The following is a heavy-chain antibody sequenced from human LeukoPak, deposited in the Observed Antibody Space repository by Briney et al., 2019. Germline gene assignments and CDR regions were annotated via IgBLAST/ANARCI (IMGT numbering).Heavy chain of an antibody. CDR3: ARVYPQQWLAPRYFDY. CDR2: INHSGST. V-gene: IGHV4-34*01. CDR1: GGSFSGYY. J-gene: IGHJ4*02. D-gene: IGHD6-19*01. Sequence: KASETLSLTCAVYGGSFSGYYWSWIRQPPGKGLEWIGEINHSGSTNYNPSLKSRVTISVDTSKNQFSLKLSSVTAADTAVYYCARVYPQQWLAPRYFDYWGQGTLVTVSS.